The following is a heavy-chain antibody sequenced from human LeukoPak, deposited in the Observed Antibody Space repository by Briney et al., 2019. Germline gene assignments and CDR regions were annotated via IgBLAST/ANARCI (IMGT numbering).Heavy chain of an antibody. CDR3: AKAAGGRDYYYSY. D-gene: IGHD3-10*01. Sequence: GGSLRLSCAASGFTFSSYAMHWVRQAPGKGLEWVAVISYDGSNKYYADSVKGRFTISRDNSKNTLYLQMNSLRAEDTAVYYCAKAAGGRDYYYSYWGQGTLVTVSS. CDR1: GFTFSSYA. J-gene: IGHJ4*02. V-gene: IGHV3-30*04. CDR2: ISYDGSNK.